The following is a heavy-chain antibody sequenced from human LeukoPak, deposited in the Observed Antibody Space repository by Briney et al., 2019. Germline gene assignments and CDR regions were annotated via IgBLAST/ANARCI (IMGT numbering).Heavy chain of an antibody. V-gene: IGHV3-23*01. CDR2: ISGSGGST. Sequence: PGGSLRLSCAASGFTFSKYAMIWVRQAPGKGLEWVSAISGSGGSTYYADSVKGRFTISRDNSKNTLFLQMNSLRAEDTAAYYCAKGGGCSSNSCYYYQYYMDVWAKGTTVTVSS. CDR1: GFTFSKYA. CDR3: AKGGGCSSNSCYYYQYYMDV. J-gene: IGHJ6*03. D-gene: IGHD2-2*01.